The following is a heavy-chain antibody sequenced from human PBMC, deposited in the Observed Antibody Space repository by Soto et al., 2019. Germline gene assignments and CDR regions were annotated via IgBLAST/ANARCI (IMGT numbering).Heavy chain of an antibody. D-gene: IGHD5-12*01. J-gene: IGHJ4*02. Sequence: EVQLVESGGGLVKPGGSLRLSCAASGFTFSSYSMNWVRQAPGKGLEWVSSISSSSSYIYYADSVRGRFTISRDNAKNSLYLQMNSLRAEDTAVYYCAREQRGYSGYEDDGDYIFEAYFDYWGQGTLVTVSS. V-gene: IGHV3-21*01. CDR2: ISSSSSYI. CDR3: AREQRGYSGYEDDGDYIFEAYFDY. CDR1: GFTFSSYS.